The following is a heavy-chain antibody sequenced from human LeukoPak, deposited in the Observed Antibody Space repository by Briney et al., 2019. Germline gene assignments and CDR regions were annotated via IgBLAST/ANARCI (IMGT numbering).Heavy chain of an antibody. Sequence: GGSLRLSCAASGFTFNSYAMSWVRQAPGKGLEWVSSISCSGGSTYYADSVKGRFTISRDNSKNTLYLQMNSLRAEDTAVYYCAKGYNYDILTGYYDYWGQGTLVTVAS. CDR2: ISCSGGST. CDR1: GFTFNSYA. V-gene: IGHV3-23*01. CDR3: AKGYNYDILTGYYDY. D-gene: IGHD3-9*01. J-gene: IGHJ4*02.